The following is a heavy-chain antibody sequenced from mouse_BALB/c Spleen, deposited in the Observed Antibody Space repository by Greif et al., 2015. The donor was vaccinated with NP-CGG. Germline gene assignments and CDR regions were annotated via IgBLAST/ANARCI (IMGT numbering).Heavy chain of an antibody. V-gene: IGHV1-7*01. J-gene: IGHJ2*01. CDR3: ARWLLYYFDY. CDR2: INPSTGYT. D-gene: IGHD2-3*01. CDR1: GYTFTSYW. Sequence: VQLQQSGAELAKPGASVKMSCKASGYTFTSYWMHWVKQRPGQGLEWIGYINPSTGYTEYNQKFKDKATLTADKSSSTAYMQLSSLTSEDSAVYYCARWLLYYFDYWGQGTTLTVSS.